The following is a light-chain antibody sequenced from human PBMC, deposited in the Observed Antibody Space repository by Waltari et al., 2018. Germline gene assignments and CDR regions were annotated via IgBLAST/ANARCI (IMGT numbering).Light chain of an antibody. V-gene: IGLV1-40*01. J-gene: IGLJ2*01. Sequence: QSVLTQPPSASGAPGQRVTISCTGSSSNIGAGYDVHWYQQLPGTAPKLLIYGNANRPSGVPDRFSGSQSGPPASLAITGLQAEDEADYYCQSYDSSLSGYVVFGGGTKLTVL. CDR3: QSYDSSLSGYVV. CDR1: SSNIGAGYD. CDR2: GNA.